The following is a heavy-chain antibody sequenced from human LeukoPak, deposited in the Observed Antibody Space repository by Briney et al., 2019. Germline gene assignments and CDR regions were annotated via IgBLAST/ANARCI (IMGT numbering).Heavy chain of an antibody. CDR3: AKGAIAVAGPNYFDY. J-gene: IGHJ4*02. CDR1: GFTFSSYG. Sequence: GGSLRLSCAASGFTFSSYGMHWLRQAPGKGLDWVAVIAHDGSIDYYADSVKGRFTISRDNAKNTLYLQMNSLRTEDTAMFYCAKGAIAVAGPNYFDYWGQGTLVTVSS. V-gene: IGHV3-30*18. CDR2: IAHDGSID. D-gene: IGHD6-19*01.